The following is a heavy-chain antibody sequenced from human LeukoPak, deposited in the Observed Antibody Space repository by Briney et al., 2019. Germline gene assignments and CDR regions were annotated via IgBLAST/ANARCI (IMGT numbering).Heavy chain of an antibody. D-gene: IGHD3-16*01. CDR3: ASHWGGY. V-gene: IGHV3-53*01. Sequence: GGSLRLSCAASGFTVSTNYMSWVRQAPGKGLEWVSIIYDSGTTHYADSVKGRFTISRDNLRNTLYLQMNSLRAEDTAVYYCASHWGGYWGQGTLVTVSS. CDR1: GFTVSTNY. CDR2: IYDSGTT. J-gene: IGHJ4*02.